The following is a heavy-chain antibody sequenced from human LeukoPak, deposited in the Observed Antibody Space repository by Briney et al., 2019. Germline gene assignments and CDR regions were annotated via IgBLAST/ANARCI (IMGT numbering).Heavy chain of an antibody. Sequence: SLTLSCPASGFTFIHYLMSCLRLAAGRGLDWVAYVRSTGVSRCLAEAVKGPFNISSQNAKNLIYLQTDSLRVEDTAIYYGARDHDYGDDDYWGQGTVVTVSS. D-gene: IGHD4-17*01. V-gene: IGHV3-11*04. CDR3: ARDHDYGDDDY. CDR1: GFTFIHYL. J-gene: IGHJ4*02. CDR2: VRSTGVSR.